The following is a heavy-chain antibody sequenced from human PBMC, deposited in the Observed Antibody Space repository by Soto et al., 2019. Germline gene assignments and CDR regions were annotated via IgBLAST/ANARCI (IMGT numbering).Heavy chain of an antibody. CDR2: ISAHNGNT. D-gene: IGHD1-1*01. V-gene: IGHV1-18*01. Sequence: QVHLVQSGAEVKKPGASVKVSCKGSGYTFTSYGITWVRQAPGQGLEWMGWISAHNGNTDYAQKLQGRVTVTRDTSTSTAYMELRSLRSDNTTVYYCARGRYGDYWGQGALVTVSS. CDR1: GYTFTSYG. J-gene: IGHJ4*02. CDR3: ARGRYGDY.